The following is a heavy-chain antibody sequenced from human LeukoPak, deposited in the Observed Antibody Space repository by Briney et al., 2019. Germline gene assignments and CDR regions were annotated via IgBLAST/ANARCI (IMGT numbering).Heavy chain of an antibody. Sequence: ASVKVSCKTSGYSFTSQDMHWVRQAPGQSLEGMGCINPDNGDTQYSQEFQGRVTITRDTSATTAYMELSSLRSDDMAVYYCTLYNYWGQGTLVTVSS. J-gene: IGHJ4*02. CDR2: INPDNGDT. D-gene: IGHD2-2*02. V-gene: IGHV1-3*03. CDR1: GYSFTSQD. CDR3: TLYNY.